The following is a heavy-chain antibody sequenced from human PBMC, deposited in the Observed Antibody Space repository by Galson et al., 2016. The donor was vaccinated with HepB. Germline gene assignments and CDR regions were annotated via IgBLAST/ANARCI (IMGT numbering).Heavy chain of an antibody. CDR3: AKDGRRRWFEDLMSPVSWFDA. CDR1: GFTFSSYW. D-gene: IGHD3-10*01. Sequence: SLRLSCAASGFTFSSYWMGWVRQSPGRRLEWVSGIRGSGSSTYYADSVRGRFTISRDNSKNTVYLQMDSLRAEDTGVYYCAKDGRRRWFEDLMSPVSWFDAWGQGTLVTVSS. V-gene: IGHV3-23*01. J-gene: IGHJ5*02. CDR2: IRGSGSST.